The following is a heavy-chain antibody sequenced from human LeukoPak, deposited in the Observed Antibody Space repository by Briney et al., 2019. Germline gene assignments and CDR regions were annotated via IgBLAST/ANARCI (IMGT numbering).Heavy chain of an antibody. CDR1: GGSITGSSYY. Sequence: SETLSLTCTVSGGSITGSSYYWGWIRQPPGKGLEWIGSMYYSWSTYYNPSLKSRVTITVDPSKNQFSLKLSSVTAADTAVYYCARHYYDRTGYYYFDYWGQGTLVTVSS. CDR3: ARHYYDRTGYYYFDY. CDR2: MYYSWST. D-gene: IGHD3-22*01. V-gene: IGHV4-39*01. J-gene: IGHJ4*02.